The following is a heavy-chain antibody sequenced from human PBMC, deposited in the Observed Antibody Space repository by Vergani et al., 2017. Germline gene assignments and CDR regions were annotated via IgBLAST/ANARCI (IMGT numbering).Heavy chain of an antibody. D-gene: IGHD3-22*01. CDR3: AGPQGTSAYYYGGFDY. CDR1: GFTFSTYA. J-gene: IGHJ4*02. Sequence: EVQLLESGGGLVQPGGSLRLPCAASGFTFSTYAMTWVRQAPGKGLEWVSTISSDGGSKYYADSGKGRFTISRDNSKNTLSLQMNSLTAEDTAIYYCAGPQGTSAYYYGGFDYWGQGILVTVSS. CDR2: ISSDGGSK. V-gene: IGHV3-23*01.